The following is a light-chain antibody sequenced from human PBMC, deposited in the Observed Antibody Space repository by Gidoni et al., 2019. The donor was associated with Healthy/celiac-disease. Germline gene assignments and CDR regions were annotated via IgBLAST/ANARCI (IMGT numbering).Light chain of an antibody. CDR1: SSDVGGYNY. V-gene: IGLV2-8*01. CDR2: EVS. J-gene: IGLJ2*01. Sequence: QSALTQPPSASGSPGQSVTLSCTGTSSDVGGYNYVSWYQQHTGKAPKLMIYEVSTRPSGVPDRFSGSKSGNTASLTVSGLQAEDEADYYCSSYAGSNVVFGGGTKLTVL. CDR3: SSYAGSNVV.